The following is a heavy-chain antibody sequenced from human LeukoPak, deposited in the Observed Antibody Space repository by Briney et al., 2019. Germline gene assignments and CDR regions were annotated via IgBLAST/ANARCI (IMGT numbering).Heavy chain of an antibody. D-gene: IGHD3-10*01. CDR1: GFTFSGTA. V-gene: IGHV3-48*02. CDR3: ARDRYYGPDY. J-gene: IGHJ4*02. Sequence: PGGSLRLSCEASGFTFSGTAMNWVRQAAGKGLEWIAYIIACGSFIFYVDSVRGRFTISRDNAKNSLYLQVDSLSDEDTAVYYCARDRYYGPDYWGQGTLVTSSS. CDR2: IIACGSFI.